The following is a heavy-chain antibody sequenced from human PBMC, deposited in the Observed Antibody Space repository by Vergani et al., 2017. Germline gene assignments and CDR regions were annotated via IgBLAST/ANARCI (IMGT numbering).Heavy chain of an antibody. V-gene: IGHV1-69*04. Sequence: QVQLVQSGAEVKKPGSSVKVSCKASGGTFSSYAISWVRQAPGQGLEWMGRIIPILGIANYAQKFQGRVTITADKSTSTAYMELSILRSEDTAVYYCARAVAHRDIVVVVAATLWYFDLWGRGTLVTVSS. CDR3: ARAVAHRDIVVVVAATLWYFDL. J-gene: IGHJ2*01. D-gene: IGHD2-15*01. CDR1: GGTFSSYA. CDR2: IIPILGIA.